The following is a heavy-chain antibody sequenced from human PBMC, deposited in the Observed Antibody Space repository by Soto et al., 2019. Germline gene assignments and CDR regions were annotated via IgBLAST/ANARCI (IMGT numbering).Heavy chain of an antibody. CDR2: INPNSAGT. J-gene: IGHJ6*02. D-gene: IGHD3-10*01. V-gene: IGHV1-2*02. Sequence: QVQLVQSGAEVVKPGASVKVSCKASGYTFRDYYVHWVRQAPGQGREWMGWINPNSAGTDYAQKFQGRVTMTKDTSISTAYMELSSLRSDDTAVYSCARGASRQVLVHNYGMDVWGQGTTVTVSS. CDR1: GYTFRDYY. CDR3: ARGASRQVLVHNYGMDV.